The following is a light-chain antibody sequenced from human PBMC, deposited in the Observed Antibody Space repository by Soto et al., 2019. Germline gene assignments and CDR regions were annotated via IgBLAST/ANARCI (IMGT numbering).Light chain of an antibody. CDR1: SSDVGNYKF. V-gene: IGLV2-23*01. CDR2: EGS. Sequence: QSALTQPASVSGSPGQSITISCTGTSSDVGNYKFVSWYQQHPGKAPKVMIYEGSKRPSGVSNRFSGSKSGNTASLTISGLQTEDEADYYCCSYAGSSWVFGGGTKVTVL. J-gene: IGLJ3*02. CDR3: CSYAGSSWV.